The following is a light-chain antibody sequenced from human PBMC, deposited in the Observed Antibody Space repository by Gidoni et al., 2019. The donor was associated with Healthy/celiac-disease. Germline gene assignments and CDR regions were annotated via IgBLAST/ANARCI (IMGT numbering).Light chain of an antibody. V-gene: IGKV3-11*01. J-gene: IGKJ4*01. CDR1: QSVSSY. CDR2: EAS. CDR3: QYRSNWWCT. Sequence: SVRTQSQATLSLSPGERATLSCRASQSVSSYLALYQQTPDQAPMLLIYEASNRANGLPARFSGSGSGTDFSLSISSLEAEASAVYYCQYRSNWWCTFGRGTKVEIK.